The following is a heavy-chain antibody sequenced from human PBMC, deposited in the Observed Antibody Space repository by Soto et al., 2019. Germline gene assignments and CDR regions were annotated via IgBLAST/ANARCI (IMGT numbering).Heavy chain of an antibody. CDR3: ARDVYYDSSGYFDY. J-gene: IGHJ4*02. CDR2: IYYSGST. Sequence: KPSETLSLTCTVSGGSVSSGSYYWSWIRQPPGKGLEWIGYIYYSGSTNYNPSLKSRVTISVDTSKNQFSLKLSSVTAADTAVYYCARDVYYDSSGYFDYWGQGTLVTVSS. CDR1: GGSVSSGSYY. D-gene: IGHD3-22*01. V-gene: IGHV4-61*01.